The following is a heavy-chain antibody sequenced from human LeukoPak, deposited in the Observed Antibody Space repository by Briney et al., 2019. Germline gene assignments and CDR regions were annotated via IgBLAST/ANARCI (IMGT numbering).Heavy chain of an antibody. V-gene: IGHV1-2*02. CDR2: INPNSGGT. CDR3: AREDIAARTHDY. CDR1: GYTFTRYY. D-gene: IGHD6-6*01. Sequence: ASVKVSCKASGYTFTRYYMHWVRQAPGQGLEWMGWINPNSGGTNYAQKFQGRVTMTRDTSISTAYMELSRLRSDDTAVYYCAREDIAARTHDYWGQGTLITVSS. J-gene: IGHJ4*02.